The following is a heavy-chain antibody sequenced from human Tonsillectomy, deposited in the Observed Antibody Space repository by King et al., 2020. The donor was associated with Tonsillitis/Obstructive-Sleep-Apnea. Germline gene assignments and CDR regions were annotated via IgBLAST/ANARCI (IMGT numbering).Heavy chain of an antibody. V-gene: IGHV4-34*01. CDR1: GGSFSGYY. J-gene: IGHJ3*02. CDR3: AKGGLAHDAFDI. CDR2: ISHSGST. Sequence: VQLQQWGAGLLKPSETLSLTCAVYGGSFSGYYWSWIRQPPGKGLEWIGEISHSGSTNYNPSLKSRVTISVDTSRNQFSRRLTSITAADTAVYYCAKGGLAHDAFDIWGQGTMVTVSS.